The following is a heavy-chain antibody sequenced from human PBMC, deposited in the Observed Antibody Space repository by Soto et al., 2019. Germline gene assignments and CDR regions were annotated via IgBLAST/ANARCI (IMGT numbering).Heavy chain of an antibody. J-gene: IGHJ4*02. Sequence: QITLKESGPTLVKPTQTLTLTCTFSGFSLSTSGVGVGWIRQPPGKALEWLAVIYWDDTKPYSPSPKSRLTITTDTTKNHAVPTMTNMHPVDTATYYCAHKGYVDYPIDYWGQGPLVTVSS. D-gene: IGHD4-17*01. CDR1: GFSLSTSGVG. CDR2: IYWDDTK. V-gene: IGHV2-5*02. CDR3: AHKGYVDYPIDY.